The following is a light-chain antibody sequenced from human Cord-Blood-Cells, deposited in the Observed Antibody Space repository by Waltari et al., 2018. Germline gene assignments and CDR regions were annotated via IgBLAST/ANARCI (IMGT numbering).Light chain of an antibody. CDR3: QQSYSTPLT. J-gene: IGKJ4*01. Sequence: DIQMTQSPSSLSASVGDRVTITCRASQSISSYLNWYQQKPGKAPKLLIYAASSLQSGVPSRFSGSGSGTDVTLTISCLQPEDFATYYCQQSYSTPLTFGGGTKVEIK. V-gene: IGKV1-39*01. CDR2: AAS. CDR1: QSISSY.